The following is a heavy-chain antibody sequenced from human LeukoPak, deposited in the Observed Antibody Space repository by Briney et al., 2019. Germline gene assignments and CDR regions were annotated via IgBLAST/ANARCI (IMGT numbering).Heavy chain of an antibody. D-gene: IGHD1-26*01. CDR3: ATTQLPLSSPDY. Sequence: VASVTVSCKVSGYTLTELSMHWVRQAPGKGLEWMGGFDPEDGETIYAQKFQGRVTMTEDTSTDTAYMELSSLRSEDTAVYYCATTQLPLSSPDYWGQGTLVTVSS. CDR1: GYTLTELS. J-gene: IGHJ4*02. V-gene: IGHV1-24*01. CDR2: FDPEDGET.